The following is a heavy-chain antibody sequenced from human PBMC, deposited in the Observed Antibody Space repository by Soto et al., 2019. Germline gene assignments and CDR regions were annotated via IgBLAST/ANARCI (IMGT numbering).Heavy chain of an antibody. D-gene: IGHD6-19*01. CDR2: ISYDGSSD. CDR3: AKDRGWSSADLVY. Sequence: QVQLVESGGGVVQPGRSLRLSCAASGFTFSSFGMHWVRQAPGKGLEWVALISYDGSSDYYVDSVKGRFTISRDKSKNTLYLQMNSLRPEDTAVYYCAKDRGWSSADLVYWGQGTLVTVSS. V-gene: IGHV3-30*18. J-gene: IGHJ4*02. CDR1: GFTFSSFG.